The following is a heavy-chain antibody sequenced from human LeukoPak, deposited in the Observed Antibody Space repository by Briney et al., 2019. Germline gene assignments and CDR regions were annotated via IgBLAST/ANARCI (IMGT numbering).Heavy chain of an antibody. CDR2: INAGNGNT. J-gene: IGHJ4*02. D-gene: IGHD3-10*01. CDR1: GYTFTSYA. CDR3: ARDLLVRGVIISFGY. Sequence: GASVKVSCKASGYTFTSYAMHWVRQAPGQRLEWMGWINAGNGNTKYSQKFQGRVTITRDTSASTAYMELSSLRSEDTAVYYCARDLLVRGVIISFGYWGQGTLVTVSS. V-gene: IGHV1-3*01.